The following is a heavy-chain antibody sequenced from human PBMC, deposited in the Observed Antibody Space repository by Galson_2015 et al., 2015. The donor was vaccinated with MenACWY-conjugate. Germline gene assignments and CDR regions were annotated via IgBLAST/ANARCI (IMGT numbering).Heavy chain of an antibody. D-gene: IGHD1-26*01. CDR2: TSYDGSQK. V-gene: IGHV3-30*04. CDR1: GFTISRYA. J-gene: IGHJ4*02. CDR3: ARLGGNYRTTSHFDY. Sequence: SLRLSCAASGFTISRYAMHWVRQAPGKGLEWVAVTSYDGSQKYYADSVKGRFTISRDNSKNTLYLQMNSLREEDTAVYYCARLGGNYRTTSHFDYWGQGTLVTVSS.